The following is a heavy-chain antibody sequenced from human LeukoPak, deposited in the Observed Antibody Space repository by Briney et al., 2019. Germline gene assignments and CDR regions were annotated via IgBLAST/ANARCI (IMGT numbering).Heavy chain of an antibody. CDR3: ASSGSYRFDY. D-gene: IGHD1-26*01. Sequence: GGSLRHSCAASGFTFSSYWMNWVRQAPGKGLEWVSHITASGTAMFYADSVKGRFTISRDNAKNSLYLQMNSLRDEDTAVYYCASSGSYRFDYWGQGTLVTVSS. CDR1: GFTFSSYW. CDR2: ITASGTAM. V-gene: IGHV3-48*02. J-gene: IGHJ4*02.